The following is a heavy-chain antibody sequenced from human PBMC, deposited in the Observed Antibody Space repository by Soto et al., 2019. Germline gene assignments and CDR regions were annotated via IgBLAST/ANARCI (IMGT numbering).Heavy chain of an antibody. D-gene: IGHD1-26*01. CDR2: LTPISGAA. CDR1: GGSFNGYA. J-gene: IGHJ4*02. V-gene: IGHV1-69*01. Sequence: QVQLVQSGAEVKEPGSSVKVSCKASGGSFNGYAVSWVRQAPGRGLEWMGGLTPISGAATYAKNFQGRVSITADGSTTTAYLDLTSLTSEDTAIYFCARHRLFCDSGSHSYVPYYFENWGQGTLVSVSS. CDR3: ARHRLFCDSGSHSYVPYYFEN.